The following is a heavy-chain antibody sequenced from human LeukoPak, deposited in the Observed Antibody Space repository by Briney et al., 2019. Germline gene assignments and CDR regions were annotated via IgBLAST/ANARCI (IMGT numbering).Heavy chain of an antibody. CDR1: GYTFSNYA. D-gene: IGHD2-15*01. CDR3: ARDECSGGSCPWNY. Sequence: ASVKVSCKASGYTFSNYAMHWVRQAPGQRLEWMGWINAGNGNTKYSQKFQGGVTITRDTSASTAYMELSSLRSEDTAVYYCARDECSGGSCPWNYWGQGTLVTVSS. J-gene: IGHJ4*02. CDR2: INAGNGNT. V-gene: IGHV1-3*01.